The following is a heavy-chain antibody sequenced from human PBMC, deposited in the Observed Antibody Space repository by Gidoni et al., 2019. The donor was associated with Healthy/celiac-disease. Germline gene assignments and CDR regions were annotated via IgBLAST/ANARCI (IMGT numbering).Heavy chain of an antibody. J-gene: IGHJ6*03. V-gene: IGHV4-61*02. D-gene: IGHD4-17*01. CDR3: ARDLLRWSAGYYYYYMDV. Sequence: QVQLQESGPGLVKPSQTLSRTCTVPGGSINSGSYYWSWIRQPAGKGLEWIGRSYTSGSTNYNPSLKSRVTISVDKSKNQFSLKLSSVTAADTAVYYCARDLLRWSAGYYYYYMDVWGKGTTVTVSS. CDR1: GGSINSGSYY. CDR2: SYTSGST.